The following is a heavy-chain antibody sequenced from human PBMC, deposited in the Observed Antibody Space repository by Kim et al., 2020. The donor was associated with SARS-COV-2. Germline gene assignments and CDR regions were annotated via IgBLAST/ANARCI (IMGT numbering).Heavy chain of an antibody. V-gene: IGHV4-34*01. CDR2: INHSGST. CDR1: GGSFSGYY. J-gene: IGHJ6*02. D-gene: IGHD3-16*01. CDR3: ARGRTARGRYYYYGMDV. Sequence: SETLSLTCAVYGGSFSGYYWSWIRQPPGKGLEWIGEINHSGSTNYNPSLKSRVTISVDTSKNQFSLKLSSVTAADTAVYYCARGRTARGRYYYYGMDVWGQGTTVTVSS.